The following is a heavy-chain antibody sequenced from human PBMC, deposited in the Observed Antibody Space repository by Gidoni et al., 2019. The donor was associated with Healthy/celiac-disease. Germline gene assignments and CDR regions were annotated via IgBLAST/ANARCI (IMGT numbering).Heavy chain of an antibody. CDR2: IFSNDEK. V-gene: IGHV2-26*01. CDR1: GFSLTNARMG. D-gene: IGHD1-7*01. J-gene: IGHJ3*02. CDR3: ARIEVWDYNAFDI. Sequence: QVTLKESGPVLLKPTETLTLTCTVSGFSLTNARMGVSWIRQPPGKALEWLAHIFSNDEKSYSTSLKSRLTISKDTSKSQVVLTMTNMDPMDTATYDCARIEVWDYNAFDIWGQGTMVTVSS.